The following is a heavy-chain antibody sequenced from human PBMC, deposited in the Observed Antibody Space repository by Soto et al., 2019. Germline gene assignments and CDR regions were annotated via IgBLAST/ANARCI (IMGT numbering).Heavy chain of an antibody. D-gene: IGHD3-3*01. CDR1: GGTFSSYA. CDR2: IIPIFGTA. Sequence: SVKVSCKASGGTFSSYAISWVRQAPGQGLEWMGGIIPIFGTANYAQKFQGRVTITADESTSTAYMELSSLRSEDTAVYYCARDRVGIFGVPPDVWGQGTTVTAP. J-gene: IGHJ6*02. V-gene: IGHV1-69*13. CDR3: ARDRVGIFGVPPDV.